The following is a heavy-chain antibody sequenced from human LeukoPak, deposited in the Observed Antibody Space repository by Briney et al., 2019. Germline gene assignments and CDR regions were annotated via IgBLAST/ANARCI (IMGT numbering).Heavy chain of an antibody. Sequence: SETLSLTCTVSGGSISSSSYYWGWIRQPPGKGLEWIGSIYYSGSTYYNPSLKSRVTISVDTSKNQFSLKLSSVTAADTAVYYCARVNGYAHYWGQGTLVTVSS. CDR3: ARVNGYAHY. D-gene: IGHD5-12*01. CDR1: GGSISSSSYY. V-gene: IGHV4-39*07. J-gene: IGHJ4*02. CDR2: IYYSGST.